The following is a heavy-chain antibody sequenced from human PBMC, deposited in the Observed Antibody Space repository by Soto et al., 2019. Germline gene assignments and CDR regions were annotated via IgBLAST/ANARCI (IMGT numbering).Heavy chain of an antibody. CDR1: GFTFSSYA. Sequence: PGGSLRLSCAASGFTFSSYAMSWVRQAPGKGLEWVSSISSSSSYIYYADSVKGRFTISRDNAKNSLYLQMNSLRAEDTAVYYCAREITANWFDPWGQGTLVTVSS. CDR2: ISSSSSYI. CDR3: AREITANWFDP. J-gene: IGHJ5*02. D-gene: IGHD6-13*01. V-gene: IGHV3-21*01.